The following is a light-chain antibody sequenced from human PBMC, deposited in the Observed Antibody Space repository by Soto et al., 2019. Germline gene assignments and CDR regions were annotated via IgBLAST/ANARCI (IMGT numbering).Light chain of an antibody. CDR2: GAS. CDR3: QQYGSSLIT. CDR1: QSVSSTY. Sequence: ELVLTQSPGTLSLSPGERANLSCRASQSVSSTYLAWYQQKPGQAPRLLIYGASSRATGIPDRFSGSGSGTDFTLTISRLEPEDFAVYYCQQYGSSLITFGQGTRLEIK. V-gene: IGKV3-20*01. J-gene: IGKJ5*01.